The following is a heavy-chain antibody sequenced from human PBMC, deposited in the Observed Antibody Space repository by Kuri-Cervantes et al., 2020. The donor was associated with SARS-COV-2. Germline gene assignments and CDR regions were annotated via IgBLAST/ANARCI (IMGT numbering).Heavy chain of an antibody. D-gene: IGHD2-15*01. V-gene: IGHV3-30*18. Sequence: GESLKISCAASGFNFSRTDMHWVRQSPGKGLEWVAVISNDGKNKKSIASGKGRFTISRDNSQNILYLQMKSLTSEDTAIYYCAKDRIGVPDFWGQGTLVTVSS. CDR1: GFNFSRTD. J-gene: IGHJ4*02. CDR3: AKDRIGVPDF. CDR2: ISNDGKNK.